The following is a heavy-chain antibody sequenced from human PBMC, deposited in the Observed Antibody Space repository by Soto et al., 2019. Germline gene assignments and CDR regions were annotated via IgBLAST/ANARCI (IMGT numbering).Heavy chain of an antibody. CDR1: GYTFPSYG. CDR3: ARVGGSSWYPYYYYGMDV. Sequence: ASGKVSCKASGYTFPSYGISWVRQAPGQGLEWMGWISAYNGNTNYAQKLQGRVTMTTDTSTSTAYMELRSLRSDDTAVYYCARVGGSSWYPYYYYGMDVWGQGTTVTVSS. D-gene: IGHD6-13*01. J-gene: IGHJ6*02. V-gene: IGHV1-18*04. CDR2: ISAYNGNT.